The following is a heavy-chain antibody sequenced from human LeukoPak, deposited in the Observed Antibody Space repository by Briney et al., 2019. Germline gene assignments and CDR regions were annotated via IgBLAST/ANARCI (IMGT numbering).Heavy chain of an antibody. J-gene: IGHJ4*02. CDR2: ISGDGHTV. Sequence: GGSLRLSCVASGFPFSSYEMNWVRQGPGKGPEWVAYISGDGHTVFYGYSLKGRFTISRDNAKNSLYLQINNLRAEDTAIYYCGRDGSFTSGSYFDSWGQGTLVTVSS. D-gene: IGHD6-19*01. V-gene: IGHV3-48*03. CDR1: GFPFSSYE. CDR3: GRDGSFTSGSYFDS.